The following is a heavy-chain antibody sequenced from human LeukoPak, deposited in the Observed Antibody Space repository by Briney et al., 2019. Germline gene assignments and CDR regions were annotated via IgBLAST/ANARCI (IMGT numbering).Heavy chain of an antibody. D-gene: IGHD5-24*01. V-gene: IGHV4-31*03. Sequence: MSSQTLSLTCSVSGGSISRGGYYWSWLRQRPGTGLEWIGYIYYSGNTYYNPSLRSRVIISIDTSKNQFSLKMSSVTAADTAVYYCARTHVDDGYNYILEGFDFWGQGTLVTVSS. CDR2: IYYSGNT. CDR1: GGSISRGGYY. CDR3: ARTHVDDGYNYILEGFDF. J-gene: IGHJ4*02.